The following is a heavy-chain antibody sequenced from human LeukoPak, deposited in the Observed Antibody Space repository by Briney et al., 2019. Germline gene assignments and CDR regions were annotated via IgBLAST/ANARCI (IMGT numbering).Heavy chain of an antibody. CDR3: ARGQVPAARGYNWFDP. CDR2: TNARGDT. D-gene: IGHD2-2*01. Sequence: ASETLSLTCAVYGWSFNDYYWNWIRQPPGKGLEWVGETNARGDTNFNPSLKSRVTISVDTSKSQFSLRLPSMIAADTAVYYCARGQVPAARGYNWFDPWGQGTLVTVSS. J-gene: IGHJ5*02. CDR1: GWSFNDYY. V-gene: IGHV4-34*01.